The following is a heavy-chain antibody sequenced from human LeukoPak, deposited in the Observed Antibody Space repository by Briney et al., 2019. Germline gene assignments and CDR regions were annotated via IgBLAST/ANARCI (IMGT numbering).Heavy chain of an antibody. J-gene: IGHJ4*02. V-gene: IGHV3-23*01. CDR3: AKGKRYPDY. D-gene: IGHD1-1*01. CDR2: ISHVGGT. Sequence: GGSLRLSCAASGFTFSDYAMSWVRQAPEKGLEWVSTISHVGGTYYADSVRGRFTISRDNAKNSLYLQMDSLRVEDTAVYYCAKGKRYPDYWGQGTLVTVSS. CDR1: GFTFSDYA.